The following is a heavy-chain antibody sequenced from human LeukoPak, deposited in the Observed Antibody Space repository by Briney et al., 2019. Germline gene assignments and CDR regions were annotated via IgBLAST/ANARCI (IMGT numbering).Heavy chain of an antibody. CDR2: INPNSGGT. V-gene: IGHV1-2*02. J-gene: IGHJ4*02. CDR3: ARAMYRIGYREIVPTPYYFDY. D-gene: IGHD6-25*01. CDR1: GYTFTGYY. Sequence: ASVKVSCKASGYTFTGYYMHWVRQAPGQGLEWMGWINPNSGGTNYAQKFQGRVTMTRDTSISTAYMELSRLRSDDTAVYYCARAMYRIGYREIVPTPYYFDYWGQGTLVTVSS.